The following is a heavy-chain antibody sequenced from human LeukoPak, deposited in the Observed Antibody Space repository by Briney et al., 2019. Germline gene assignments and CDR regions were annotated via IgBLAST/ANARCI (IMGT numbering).Heavy chain of an antibody. Sequence: PSETLSLTCAVYGGSFSGYYWSWIRQPPGKGLEWIGEINHSGSTNYNPSLKSRVTISVDTSKNQFSLKLSSVTAADTAVYYCARSTTSSSWSRFNWFDPWGQGALVTVSS. CDR2: INHSGST. CDR1: GGSFSGYY. CDR3: ARSTTSSSWSRFNWFDP. V-gene: IGHV4-34*01. D-gene: IGHD6-13*01. J-gene: IGHJ5*02.